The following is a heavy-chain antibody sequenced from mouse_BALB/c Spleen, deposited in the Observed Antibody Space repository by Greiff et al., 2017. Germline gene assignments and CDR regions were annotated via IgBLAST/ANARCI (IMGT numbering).Heavy chain of an antibody. Sequence: VKLMECGPGILQPSQTLSLTCSFSGFSLSTSGMGVSWIRQPSGKGLEWLAHIYWDDDKRYNPSLKSRLTISKDTSRNQVFLKITSVDTADTATYYCARFYRYDGYYAMDYWGQGTSVTVSS. D-gene: IGHD2-14*01. CDR1: GFSLSTSGMG. CDR2: IYWDDDK. V-gene: IGHV8-12*01. J-gene: IGHJ4*01. CDR3: ARFYRYDGYYAMDY.